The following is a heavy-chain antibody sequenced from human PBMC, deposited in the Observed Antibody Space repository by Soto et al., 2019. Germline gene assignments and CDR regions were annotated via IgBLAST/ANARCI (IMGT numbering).Heavy chain of an antibody. CDR3: ARKWAVARRWYYGMDV. J-gene: IGHJ6*02. CDR2: ISAYNGNT. V-gene: IGHV1-18*01. Sequence: SVKLSCKDSGYAITTFDISWVRQAPEQGLEWMGWISAYNGNTNYAQKLQGRVTMTTDTSTSTAYMELSSLRSEDTAVYYCARKWAVARRWYYGMDVWGQGTTVTVSS. CDR1: GYAITTFD. D-gene: IGHD6-19*01.